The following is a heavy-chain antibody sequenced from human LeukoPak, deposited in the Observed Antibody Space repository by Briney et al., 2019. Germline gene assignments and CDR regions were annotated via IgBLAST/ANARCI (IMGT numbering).Heavy chain of an antibody. D-gene: IGHD3-22*01. Sequence: GGSLTLSCAASGFTFNTYGAHWVRQAPGKGLEWVETMSFEGTNRYYADSVKGRFTISRDNSKNTLYLQMNSLRAEDTAVYYCARGWDYYDSSGYLVWGQGTLVTVSS. CDR1: GFTFNTYG. V-gene: IGHV3-30*03. CDR2: MSFEGTNR. J-gene: IGHJ1*01. CDR3: ARGWDYYDSSGYLV.